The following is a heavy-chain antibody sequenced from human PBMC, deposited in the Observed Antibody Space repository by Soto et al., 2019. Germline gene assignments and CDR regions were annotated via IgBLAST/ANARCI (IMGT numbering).Heavy chain of an antibody. J-gene: IGHJ3*01. CDR3: ARGYCGDAGCDLRRDAFDV. D-gene: IGHD2-15*01. CDR2: VNPLSTHI. Sequence: EVQLVEYGGGLVVPGGSLSLSCLASGFTFSSYHMSWVRQAPGKGLEWVSSVNPLSTHIYYEDSVRGRFAISRDQYKNFLYLQMNSLRTEDAAVYYCARGYCGDAGCDLRRDAFDVWGQGKLVKVSS. V-gene: IGHV3-21*01. CDR1: GFTFSSYH.